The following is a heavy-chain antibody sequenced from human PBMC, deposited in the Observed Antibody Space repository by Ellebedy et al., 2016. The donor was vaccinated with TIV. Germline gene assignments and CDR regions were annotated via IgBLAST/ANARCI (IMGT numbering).Heavy chain of an antibody. J-gene: IGHJ6*02. CDR2: IKQDGSEK. CDR1: GFNFRSYW. Sequence: GESLKISCAASGFNFRSYWMTWVRQAPGKGLEWVANIKQDGSEKYYVDSVKGRFTISRDNAKNSLYLQMNSLRAEDTAVYYCARSFFDLSSWYNNDFYYGMDLWGQGTTVTVSS. D-gene: IGHD1-1*01. V-gene: IGHV3-7*03. CDR3: ARSFFDLSSWYNNDFYYGMDL.